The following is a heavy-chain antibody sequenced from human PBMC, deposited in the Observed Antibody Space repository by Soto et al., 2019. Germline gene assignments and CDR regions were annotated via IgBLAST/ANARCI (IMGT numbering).Heavy chain of an antibody. Sequence: QVQLVQSGAEVKKPRASVKVSCKASGYTITRYGISWVRQAPEQGLEWMGWISAYNGNTNYGQKLQGRVIVTTDTSTSTAYMELRSLRSDDTAVYYCARGIALAGDFDYWGQGNLVTVSS. J-gene: IGHJ4*02. CDR2: ISAYNGNT. D-gene: IGHD6-19*01. CDR1: GYTITRYG. V-gene: IGHV1-18*01. CDR3: ARGIALAGDFDY.